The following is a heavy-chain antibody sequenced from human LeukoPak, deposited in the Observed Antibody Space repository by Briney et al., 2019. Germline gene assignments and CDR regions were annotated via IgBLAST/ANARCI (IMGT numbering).Heavy chain of an antibody. CDR1: GYTFTSYY. CDR2: IIPIFGTA. Sequence: ASVKVSCKASGYTFTSYYMHWVRQAPGQGLEWMGRIIPIFGTANYAQKFQGRVTITTDESTSTAYMELSSLRSEDTAVYYCARVVEGNDYWGQGTLVTVSS. D-gene: IGHD3-10*01. CDR3: ARVVEGNDY. V-gene: IGHV1-69*05. J-gene: IGHJ4*02.